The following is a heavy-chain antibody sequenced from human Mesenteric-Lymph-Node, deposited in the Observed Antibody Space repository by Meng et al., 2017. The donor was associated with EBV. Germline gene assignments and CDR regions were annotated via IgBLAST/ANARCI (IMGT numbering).Heavy chain of an antibody. J-gene: IGHJ2*01. CDR3: ARMEFSYNWFFDP. CDR1: GPTISIGGYY. V-gene: IGHV4-30-4*01. Sequence: LLTPAPAPVQLSQTLSFTCPVPGPTISIGGYYWNWFRQAPGKCLELIGYIYYSGYTYYSSYLMSPVTNAFDVSKSQYSLKLTSVAAAVTAVYYCARMEFSYNWFFDPWGPGTLVTVSS. CDR2: IYYSGYT. D-gene: IGHD5-24*01.